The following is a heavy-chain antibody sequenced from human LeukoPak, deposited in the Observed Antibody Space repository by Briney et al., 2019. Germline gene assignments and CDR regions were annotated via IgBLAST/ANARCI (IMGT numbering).Heavy chain of an antibody. J-gene: IGHJ5*02. CDR1: GFTFSNYW. D-gene: IGHD3-9*01. V-gene: IGHV3-7*04. Sequence: GGSLRLSCEASGFTFSNYWMNWVRQAPGKGLEWVANIKEDGTQKHYVDSVKGRFTISRDNAKNSLYLQMNSLRAEDTAVYFCARGLTGYAYWFDPWGQGTLVTVSS. CDR3: ARGLTGYAYWFDP. CDR2: IKEDGTQK.